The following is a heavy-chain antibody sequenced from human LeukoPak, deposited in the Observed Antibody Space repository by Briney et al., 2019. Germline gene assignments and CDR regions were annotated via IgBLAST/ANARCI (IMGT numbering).Heavy chain of an antibody. J-gene: IGHJ4*02. CDR3: AREGATTNFDY. D-gene: IGHD1-26*01. Sequence: GESLQFSFKGSGYSFTSYWISWVRQMPGKGLEWMGRIDPSDSYTNYSPSFQGHVTISADKSISTAYLQWSSLKASDTAMYYCAREGATTNFDYWGQGTLVTVSS. V-gene: IGHV5-10-1*01. CDR2: IDPSDSYT. CDR1: GYSFTSYW.